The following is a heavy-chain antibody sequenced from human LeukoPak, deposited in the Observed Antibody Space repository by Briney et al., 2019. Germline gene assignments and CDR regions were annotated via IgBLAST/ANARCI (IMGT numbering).Heavy chain of an antibody. D-gene: IGHD3-9*01. V-gene: IGHV1-2*02. J-gene: IGHJ3*02. CDR3: ARVCDYYILTGCAGGAFDI. Sequence: GASVKVSCKASGYIFTGYYMHWVRQAPGQGLEWMGWINPNSGGTNYAQKFQGRVTMTRDTSISTAYMELSRLRSDDTAVYYCARVCDYYILTGCAGGAFDIWGQGTMVTVSS. CDR1: GYIFTGYY. CDR2: INPNSGGT.